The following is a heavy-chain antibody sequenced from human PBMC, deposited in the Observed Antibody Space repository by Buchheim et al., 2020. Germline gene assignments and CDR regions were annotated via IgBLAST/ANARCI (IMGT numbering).Heavy chain of an antibody. Sequence: QVQLVEAGGGVVQPGRYLRLYCAASGFTFSSYAMHWVRQAPGKGLEWEAVISYDGSNKYYADSVKGRFPISRDNSKNTMHVQMNSLRAEDTAVYYCARDPSFSGYDVSYYFDYWGQGTL. J-gene: IGHJ4*02. D-gene: IGHD5-12*01. CDR1: GFTFSSYA. V-gene: IGHV3-30*04. CDR2: ISYDGSNK. CDR3: ARDPSFSGYDVSYYFDY.